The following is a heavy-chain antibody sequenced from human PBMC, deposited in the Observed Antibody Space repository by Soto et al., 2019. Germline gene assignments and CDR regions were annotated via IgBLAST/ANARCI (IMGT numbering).Heavy chain of an antibody. Sequence: EVQLVESGGGLVKPGGSLRLSCAASGLTFSNAWMTWVRQAPGKGLEWVGRIKSKANGGTTDYAAPVKGRFTISRDDSKNTVYLQMNSLKTADTAVYYCTKDRPCTSGGVIVAWGQGTMVTVSS. V-gene: IGHV3-15*01. CDR1: GLTFSNAW. CDR3: TKDRPCTSGGVIVA. D-gene: IGHD3-16*02. CDR2: IKSKANGGTT. J-gene: IGHJ3*01.